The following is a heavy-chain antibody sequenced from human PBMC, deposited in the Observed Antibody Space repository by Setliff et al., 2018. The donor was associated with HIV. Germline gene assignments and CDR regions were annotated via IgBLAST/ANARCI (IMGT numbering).Heavy chain of an antibody. CDR3: ARGTVVGATIYYFDY. CDR1: VYTFTGYY. V-gene: IGHV1-2*06. CDR2: LNPKTGVA. D-gene: IGHD1-26*01. Sequence: ASVKVSCKASVYTFTGYYLHWVRQAPGQGLQWMGRLNPKTGVAHFAQTFQGRVTMTRDTSIGIAFMELSRVKSADTAVYFCARGTVVGATIYYFDYWGQGTLVTVS. J-gene: IGHJ4*02.